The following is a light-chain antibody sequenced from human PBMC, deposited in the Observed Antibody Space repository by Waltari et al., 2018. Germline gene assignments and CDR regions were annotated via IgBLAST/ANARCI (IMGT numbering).Light chain of an antibody. CDR2: VNSDGSH. J-gene: IGLJ3*02. CDR1: SGHSTNI. CDR3: QTGGHCTWV. V-gene: IGLV4-69*01. Sequence: QLVLTQSPSASASLGASVKLTCTLDSGHSTNIIAWHQQQPQKGPRYLMKVNSDGSHSKGDEIPDRFSGSSSSSGTERYLTISSVQSEDEADYYCQTGGHCTWVFGGGTKLTVL.